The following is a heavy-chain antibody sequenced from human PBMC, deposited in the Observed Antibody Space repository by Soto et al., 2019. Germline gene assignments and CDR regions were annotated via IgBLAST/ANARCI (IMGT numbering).Heavy chain of an antibody. D-gene: IGHD6-19*01. J-gene: IGHJ4*02. CDR3: AKDPRPEYDSGWHYFDY. CDR2: INDSGGNT. V-gene: IGHV3-23*01. CDR1: GITFNSYA. Sequence: EVQVLESGGGSVQPGGSLRLSCAASGITFNSYAMSWVRQAPGKGLEWVSGINDSGGNTYYADSVKGRFTISRDNAKHTLYLQMNSLRAEDTAMYYRAKDPRPEYDSGWHYFDYWGQGILVTVSS.